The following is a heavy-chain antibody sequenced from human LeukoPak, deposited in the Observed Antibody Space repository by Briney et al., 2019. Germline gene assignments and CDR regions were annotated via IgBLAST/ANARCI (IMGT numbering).Heavy chain of an antibody. V-gene: IGHV4-39*01. CDR1: GGSISSSSYY. D-gene: IGHD6-13*01. Sequence: PSETLSLTCTVSGGSISSSSYYWGWIRQPPGKGLEWIGSIYYSGSTYYNPSLKSRVTISVDTSKNQFSLKLSSVTAADTAVYYCARQKGRAAAGTYYWFDPWGQGTLVTVSS. CDR3: ARQKGRAAAGTYYWFDP. CDR2: IYYSGST. J-gene: IGHJ5*02.